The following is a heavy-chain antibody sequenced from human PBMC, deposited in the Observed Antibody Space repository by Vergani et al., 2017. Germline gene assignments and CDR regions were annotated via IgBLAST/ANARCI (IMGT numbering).Heavy chain of an antibody. Sequence: EVQLVESGGGLVQPGRSLRLSCAASGFTFDDYAMHWVRQAPGKGLEWVSGISWNSGSIDYAASVKGRFTISRDNAKNSLYLQMNSLRAEDTALYYCAKDGHWGQGTLVTVSS. V-gene: IGHV3-9*01. CDR2: ISWNSGSI. CDR1: GFTFDDYA. J-gene: IGHJ4*02. CDR3: AKDGH.